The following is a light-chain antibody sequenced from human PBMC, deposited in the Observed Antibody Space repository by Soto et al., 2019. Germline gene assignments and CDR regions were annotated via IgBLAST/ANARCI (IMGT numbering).Light chain of an antibody. Sequence: QLVLTQSPSASASLGASVKLTCALSSGHSSYAIAWHQQQPEKGPRALMKLNSDGSHTRGDGIPDRFSGSSSGAERYLTISSLQSEDEADYYCQTWVTGILVFGGGTKLTVL. V-gene: IGLV4-69*01. CDR2: LNSDGSH. J-gene: IGLJ3*02. CDR3: QTWVTGILV. CDR1: SGHSSYA.